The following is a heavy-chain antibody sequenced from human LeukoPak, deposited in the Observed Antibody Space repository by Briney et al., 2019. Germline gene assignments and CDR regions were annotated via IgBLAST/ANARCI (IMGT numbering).Heavy chain of an antibody. D-gene: IGHD3-22*01. CDR2: IYSGGTT. J-gene: IGHJ3*02. Sequence: PGGSLRLSCAASGFTVSSNYMSWVRQAPGKGLEWVSLIYSGGTTYYADSVKGRFTISRDNSKNTLYLQMNSLRAEDTAVYYCARSFYDSSGPIDAFDIWGQGTMVTVSS. CDR1: GFTVSSNY. V-gene: IGHV3-53*01. CDR3: ARSFYDSSGPIDAFDI.